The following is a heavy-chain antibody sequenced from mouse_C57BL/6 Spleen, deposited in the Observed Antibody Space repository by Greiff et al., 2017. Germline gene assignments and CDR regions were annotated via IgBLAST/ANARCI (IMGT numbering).Heavy chain of an antibody. CDR1: GYAFTNYL. CDR3: ARSAGSSSYYAMDY. D-gene: IGHD1-1*01. J-gene: IGHJ4*01. Sequence: QVQLQQSGAELVRPGTSVKVSCKASGYAFTNYLIEWVKQRPGQGHEWIGVINPGSGGTNYNEKFKGKATLTADKSSSTAYMQLSSLTSEDSAVYFCARSAGSSSYYAMDYWGQGTSVTVSS. V-gene: IGHV1-54*01. CDR2: INPGSGGT.